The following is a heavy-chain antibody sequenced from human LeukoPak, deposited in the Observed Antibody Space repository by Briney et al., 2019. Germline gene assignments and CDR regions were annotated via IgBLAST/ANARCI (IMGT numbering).Heavy chain of an antibody. Sequence: SETLSLTCAVYGGSFGGYYWSWIRQPPGKGLEWIGEINHSGSTNYNPSLKSRVTISVDTSKNQFSLKLSSVTAADTAVYYCARGSGYSSGWYGVLDAFDIWGQGTMVTVSS. CDR2: INHSGST. J-gene: IGHJ3*02. CDR3: ARGSGYSSGWYGVLDAFDI. CDR1: GGSFGGYY. V-gene: IGHV4-34*01. D-gene: IGHD6-19*01.